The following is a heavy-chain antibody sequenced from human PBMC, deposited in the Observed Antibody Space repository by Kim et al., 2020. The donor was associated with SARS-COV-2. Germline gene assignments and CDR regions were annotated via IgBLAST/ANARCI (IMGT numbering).Heavy chain of an antibody. J-gene: IGHJ4*02. D-gene: IGHD3-10*01. Sequence: GGSLRLSCAASGFTVSSNYMSWVRQAPGKGLEWVSVIYSGGSTYYADSVKGRFTISRDNSKNTLYLQMNSLRAEDTAVYYCARDEWFGALGYWGQGTLVTVSS. CDR3: ARDEWFGALGY. V-gene: IGHV3-53*01. CDR2: IYSGGST. CDR1: GFTVSSNY.